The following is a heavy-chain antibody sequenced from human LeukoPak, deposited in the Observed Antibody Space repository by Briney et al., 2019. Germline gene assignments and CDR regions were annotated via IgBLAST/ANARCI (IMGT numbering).Heavy chain of an antibody. Sequence: GGSLRLSCAASGFKVSSNYMSWVRQAPGKGLEWVANIKQDGSEKYYVDSVKGRFTISRDNAKNSLYLQMNSLRAEDTAVYYCARKLESGYSSSWSKEYYFDYWGQGTLVTVSS. CDR3: ARKLESGYSSSWSKEYYFDY. CDR2: IKQDGSEK. V-gene: IGHV3-7*01. J-gene: IGHJ4*02. CDR1: GFKVSSNY. D-gene: IGHD6-13*01.